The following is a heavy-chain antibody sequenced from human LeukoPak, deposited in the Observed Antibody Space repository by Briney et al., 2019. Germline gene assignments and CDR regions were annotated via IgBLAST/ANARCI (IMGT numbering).Heavy chain of an antibody. Sequence: GGSLRLSCAASGFTFSSYAMSWVRQAPGKGLEWVSAISGSGGSTYYADSVKGRFTISRDNSKNTLYLQMNSLRAEDTAIYFCAKDWVAVPLYYFDFWDQGNLVTVSS. CDR1: GFTFSSYA. V-gene: IGHV3-23*01. D-gene: IGHD6-19*01. CDR2: ISGSGGST. CDR3: AKDWVAVPLYYFDF. J-gene: IGHJ4*02.